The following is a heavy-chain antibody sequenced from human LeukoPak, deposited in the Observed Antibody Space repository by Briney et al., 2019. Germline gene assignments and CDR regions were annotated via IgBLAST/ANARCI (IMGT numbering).Heavy chain of an antibody. V-gene: IGHV4-31*03. J-gene: IGHJ4*02. Sequence: SETLSLTCTVSGGSISSGGYYWSWIRQHPGKGPEWIGYIYYSGSTYYNPSLKSRVTISVDTSKNQFSLKLSSVTAADTAVYYCAREPLGRGVDYWGQGALVTVSS. CDR1: GGSISSGGYY. CDR3: AREPLGRGVDY. D-gene: IGHD3-10*01. CDR2: IYYSGST.